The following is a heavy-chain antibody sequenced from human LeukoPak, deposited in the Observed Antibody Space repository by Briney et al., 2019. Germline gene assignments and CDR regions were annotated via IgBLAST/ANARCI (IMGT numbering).Heavy chain of an antibody. J-gene: IGHJ4*02. CDR2: IRHDGSNK. CDR1: GFTFSSYG. Sequence: GGSLRFSCAASGFTFSSYGMHWVRQGSGKGLEWVAFIRHDGSNKYYVDSAKGRFTISRDNSKNTLYLQMNSLRAEDTALYYCVRGQATAWGLDYWGQGTLVTVSS. D-gene: IGHD6-13*01. CDR3: VRGQATAWGLDY. V-gene: IGHV3-30*02.